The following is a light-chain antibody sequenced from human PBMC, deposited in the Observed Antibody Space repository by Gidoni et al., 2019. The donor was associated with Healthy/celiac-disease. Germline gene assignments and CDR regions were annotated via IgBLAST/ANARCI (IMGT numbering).Light chain of an antibody. Sequence: ESVLTESPVFESVTPKEKVTITCRASQSISCSLHWYQQRPDQSTKLLIKYASQSFSRVPSRFSGSGSGTDFTLTINSLEAEDAATYYCHQSSSLPWTFGQGTKVEIK. CDR1: QSISCS. CDR2: YAS. J-gene: IGKJ1*01. V-gene: IGKV6-21*01. CDR3: HQSSSLPWT.